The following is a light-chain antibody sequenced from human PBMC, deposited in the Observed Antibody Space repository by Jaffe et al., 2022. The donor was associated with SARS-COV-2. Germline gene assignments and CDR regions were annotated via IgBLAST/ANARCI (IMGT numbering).Light chain of an antibody. CDR1: QTLLYFSNNRNY. J-gene: IGKJ2*01. Sequence: DIVLTQSPDSLTVSLGERATINCKSSQTLLYFSNNRNYLAWYQQKSGQTPKVLLYWASTRESGVPDRFSGSGSGTDFTLTINSLQSEDVAVYYCQQYYSAPYTFGQGTKLEI. V-gene: IGKV4-1*01. CDR3: QQYYSAPYT. CDR2: WAS.